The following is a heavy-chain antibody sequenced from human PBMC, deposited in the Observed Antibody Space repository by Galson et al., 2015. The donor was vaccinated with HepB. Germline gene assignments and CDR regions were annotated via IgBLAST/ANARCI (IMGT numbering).Heavy chain of an antibody. Sequence: SVKVSRKASGGTFSSYAISWVRQAPGQGLEWMGGIIPIFGTANYAQKFQGRVTITADESTSTAYMELSSLRSEDTAVYYCARDRSEYYDFYHYYYMDVWGKGTTVTVSS. D-gene: IGHD3-3*01. V-gene: IGHV1-69*13. CDR2: IIPIFGTA. J-gene: IGHJ6*03. CDR3: ARDRSEYYDFYHYYYMDV. CDR1: GGTFSSYA.